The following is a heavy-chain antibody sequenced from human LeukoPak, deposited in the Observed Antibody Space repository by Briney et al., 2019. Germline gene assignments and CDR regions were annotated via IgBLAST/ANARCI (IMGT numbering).Heavy chain of an antibody. V-gene: IGHV4-59*01. CDR1: GGSISSYY. J-gene: IGHJ4*02. D-gene: IGHD3-22*01. Sequence: SETLSLTCTVSGGSISSYYWSWIRQPPGKGLEWIGYIYYSGSTNYNSSLKSRVTISVDTSKNQFSLKLSSVTAADTAVYYCARGQSYYDSSGPFDYWGQGTLVTVSS. CDR3: ARGQSYYDSSGPFDY. CDR2: IYYSGST.